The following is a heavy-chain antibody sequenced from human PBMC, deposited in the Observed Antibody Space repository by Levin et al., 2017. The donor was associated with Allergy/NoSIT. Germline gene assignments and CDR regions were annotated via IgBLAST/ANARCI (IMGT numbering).Heavy chain of an antibody. D-gene: IGHD6-13*01. J-gene: IGHJ4*02. Sequence: ASVKVSCKASGYTFIGYYMHWVRQAPGQGLEWMGWINPNNGGTNYAQKFQDRVTMTRDTSISTVYMELSRLRSDDTAVYYCARSYRGSSGTNYWGQGTLVTVSS. CDR1: GYTFIGYY. CDR3: ARSYRGSSGTNY. V-gene: IGHV1-2*02. CDR2: INPNNGGT.